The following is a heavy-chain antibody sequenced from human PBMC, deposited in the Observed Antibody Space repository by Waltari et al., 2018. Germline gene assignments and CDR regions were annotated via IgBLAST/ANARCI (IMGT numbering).Heavy chain of an antibody. CDR1: GGSFSGYS. D-gene: IGHD3-22*01. CDR3: ARVLYYDSSGYYYPRYYYYYMDV. V-gene: IGHV4-34*01. Sequence: QVQLQQWGAGLLKPSETLSLTCAVYGGSFSGYSWSWIRQPPGKGLEWIGEINPSGSTNYNPSLKSRVTISVDTSKNQCSLKLSSVTAADTAVYYCARVLYYDSSGYYYPRYYYYYMDVWGKGTTVTVSS. CDR2: INPSGST. J-gene: IGHJ6*03.